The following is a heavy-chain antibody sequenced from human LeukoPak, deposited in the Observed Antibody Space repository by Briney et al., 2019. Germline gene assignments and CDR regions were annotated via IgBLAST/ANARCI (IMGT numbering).Heavy chain of an antibody. D-gene: IGHD2-15*01. CDR1: GFTFSDYY. Sequence: GGSLRLSCAASGFTFSDYYMSWIRQAPGKGLEWVSYIRSSGSTIYYADSVKGRFTISRDNAKNSLYLQMNSLRAEDTAVYYCARHCSGGSCYSTPMGYWGQGTLVTVSS. CDR3: ARHCSGGSCYSTPMGY. V-gene: IGHV3-11*04. CDR2: IRSSGSTI. J-gene: IGHJ4*02.